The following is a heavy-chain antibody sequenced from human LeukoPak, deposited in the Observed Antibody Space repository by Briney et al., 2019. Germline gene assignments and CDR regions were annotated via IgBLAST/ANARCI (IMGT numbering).Heavy chain of an antibody. D-gene: IGHD7-27*01. CDR3: ARDPGVLKDGTSQFDY. CDR1: GYTFTGYY. J-gene: IGHJ4*02. V-gene: IGHV1-2*02. Sequence: ASVKVSCKASGYTFTGYYMHWVRQAPGQGLEWMGWINPNSGGTNYAQKFQGRVTMTRDTSISTAYMELSRLRSDDTAVYYCARDPGVLKDGTSQFDYWGQGTLVTVSS. CDR2: INPNSGGT.